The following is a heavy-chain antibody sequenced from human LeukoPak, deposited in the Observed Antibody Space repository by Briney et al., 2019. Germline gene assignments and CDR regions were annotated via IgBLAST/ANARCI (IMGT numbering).Heavy chain of an antibody. D-gene: IGHD1-26*01. V-gene: IGHV1-58*02. CDR1: GFTFTSSA. CDR2: IVVGSGNT. J-gene: IGHJ4*02. Sequence: VTSVKVSCKASGFTFTSSAMQWVRQARGQRLEWIGWIVVGSGNTNDAQKFQERVTITRDMSTSTAYMELSSLRSEDTAVYYCAAGSGSYWPPPFDYWGQGTLVTVSS. CDR3: AAGSGSYWPPPFDY.